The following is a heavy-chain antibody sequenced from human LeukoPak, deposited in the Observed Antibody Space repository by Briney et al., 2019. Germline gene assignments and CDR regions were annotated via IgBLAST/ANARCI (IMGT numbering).Heavy chain of an antibody. CDR3: ARYDSGSYFDN. CDR1: GYSISSGYY. CDR2: ISHSGTT. Sequence: SETLSLTCAVSGYSISSGYYWGWIRQPPGKGLQWIGRISHSGTTNYNPSLKSRVTISIDTSKNQFSLKLSSVTAADTAVYYCARYDSGSYFDNWGQGTLVTVSS. V-gene: IGHV4-38-2*01. D-gene: IGHD3-10*01. J-gene: IGHJ4*02.